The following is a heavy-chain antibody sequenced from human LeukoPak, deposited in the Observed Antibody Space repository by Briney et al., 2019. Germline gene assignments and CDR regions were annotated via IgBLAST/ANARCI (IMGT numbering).Heavy chain of an antibody. J-gene: IGHJ4*02. Sequence: GSLRLSCAASGFTFSSYAMSWVRQPPGKGLEWIGSIYYSGSTYYNPSLKSRVTISVDTSKNQFSLKLSSVTAADTAVYYCARAGGDGYNDYWGQGTLVTVSS. V-gene: IGHV4-39*07. CDR1: GFTFSSYA. D-gene: IGHD5-24*01. CDR3: ARAGGDGYNDY. CDR2: IYYSGST.